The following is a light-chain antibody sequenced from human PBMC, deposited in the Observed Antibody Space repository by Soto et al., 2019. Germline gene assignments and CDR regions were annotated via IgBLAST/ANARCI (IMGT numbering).Light chain of an antibody. CDR1: SSDVGDYNY. J-gene: IGLJ3*02. CDR2: DVS. Sequence: QSALTQPRSVSGSPGQSVTISCTGTSSDVGDYNYVSWYQQHPGKAPKLVIYDVSKRPSGVPDRFSGSKSGNTASLTISGLQAEDEADYYCCSFAGSDTFWVFGGGTKVTVL. CDR3: CSFAGSDTFWV. V-gene: IGLV2-11*01.